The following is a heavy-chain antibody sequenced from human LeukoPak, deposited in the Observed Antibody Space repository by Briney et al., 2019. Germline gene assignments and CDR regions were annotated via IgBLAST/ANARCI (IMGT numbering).Heavy chain of an antibody. V-gene: IGHV1-8*03. Sequence: ASVKVSCKASGYTFTSYDINWVRQATGQGLEWMGWMNPNSGNTGYAQKFQGRVTITADESTSTAYMELSSLRSEDTAVYYCARGVVVPAARRTTPKYYYYYMDVWGKGTTVTVSS. CDR1: GYTFTSYD. CDR2: MNPNSGNT. D-gene: IGHD2-2*01. J-gene: IGHJ6*03. CDR3: ARGVVVPAARRTTPKYYYYYMDV.